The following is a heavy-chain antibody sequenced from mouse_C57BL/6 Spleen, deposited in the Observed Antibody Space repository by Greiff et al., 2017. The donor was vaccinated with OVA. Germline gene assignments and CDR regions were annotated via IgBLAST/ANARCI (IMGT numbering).Heavy chain of an antibody. V-gene: IGHV14-4*01. D-gene: IGHD2-5*01. Sequence: EVKLMESGAELVRPGASVKLSCTASGFNIKDDYMHWVKQRPEQGLEWIGWIDPENGDTEYASKFQGKATITADTSSNTAYLQLSSLTSEDTAVYYCTTAAYSNFAMDYWGQGTSVTVSS. CDR2: IDPENGDT. CDR1: GFNIKDDY. J-gene: IGHJ4*01. CDR3: TTAAYSNFAMDY.